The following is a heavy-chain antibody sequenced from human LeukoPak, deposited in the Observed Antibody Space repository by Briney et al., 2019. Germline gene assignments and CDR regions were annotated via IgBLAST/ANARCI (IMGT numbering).Heavy chain of an antibody. Sequence: SETLSLTCAVSGGSISSSNWWSWVRQPPGKGLEWIGEIYHSGSTNYNPSLKSRVTISVDKSKNQFSLKLSSVTAADTAVYYCARDRGADYYDSSGYRDAFDIWGQGTMVTVSS. CDR2: IYHSGST. CDR1: GGSISSSNW. D-gene: IGHD3-22*01. CDR3: ARDRGADYYDSSGYRDAFDI. J-gene: IGHJ3*02. V-gene: IGHV4-4*02.